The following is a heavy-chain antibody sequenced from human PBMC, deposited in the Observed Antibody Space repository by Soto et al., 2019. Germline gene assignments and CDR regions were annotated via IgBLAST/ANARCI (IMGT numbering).Heavy chain of an antibody. CDR3: ARDGGGPYDFWSGYFPPSPDY. Sequence: GGSLRLSCAASGFTFSSYSMNWVRQAPGKGLEWVSYISSSSSTIYYADCVKGRFTISRDNAKNSLYLQMNSLRAEETAVYYCARDGGGPYDFWSGYFPPSPDYWGQGTLVTVSS. D-gene: IGHD3-3*01. CDR2: ISSSSSTI. J-gene: IGHJ4*02. V-gene: IGHV3-48*01. CDR1: GFTFSSYS.